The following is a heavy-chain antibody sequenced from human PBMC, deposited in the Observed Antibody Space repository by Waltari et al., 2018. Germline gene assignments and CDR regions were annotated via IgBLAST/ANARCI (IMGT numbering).Heavy chain of an antibody. V-gene: IGHV3-23*01. CDR2: ISGSGGST. J-gene: IGHJ4*02. Sequence: EVQLLESGGGLVQPGGSLRLSCAASGFTFSSYAMSWVRQAPGKGLGWVSAISGSGGSTYYADSVKGRFTISRDNSKNTLYLQMNSLRAEDTAVYYCAKESRITMIVVAPGWYFDYRGQGTLVTVSS. CDR1: GFTFSSYA. CDR3: AKESRITMIVVAPGWYFDY. D-gene: IGHD3-22*01.